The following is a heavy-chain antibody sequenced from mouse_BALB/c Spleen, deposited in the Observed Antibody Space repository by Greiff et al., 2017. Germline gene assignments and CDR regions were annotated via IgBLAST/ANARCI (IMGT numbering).Heavy chain of an antibody. CDR2: SRNKANDYTT. J-gene: IGHJ3*01. Sequence: EVMLVESGGGLVQPGGSLRLSCATSGFTFSDFYMEWVRQPPGKRLEWIAASRNKANDYTTEYSASVKGRFIVYRDTSQSILYLQMNALRAEDTAIYYCARRYGSSYPFAYWGQGTLVTVSA. V-gene: IGHV7-1*02. D-gene: IGHD1-1*01. CDR1: GFTFSDFY. CDR3: ARRYGSSYPFAY.